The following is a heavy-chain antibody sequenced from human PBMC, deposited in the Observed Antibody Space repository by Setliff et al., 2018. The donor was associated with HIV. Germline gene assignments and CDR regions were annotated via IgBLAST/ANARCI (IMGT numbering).Heavy chain of an antibody. D-gene: IGHD6-19*01. J-gene: IGHJ4*02. CDR1: GFTFSNAW. Sequence: PGGSLRLSCAASGFTFSNAWMSWVRQAPGKGLEWVSSISSSSTCTFYADSVKGRFTISRDNAKNSLYLQMNSLRAEDTAVYYCARLMYSSGPGSFDYWGQGTLVTVSS. V-gene: IGHV3-21*01. CDR2: ISSSSTCT. CDR3: ARLMYSSGPGSFDY.